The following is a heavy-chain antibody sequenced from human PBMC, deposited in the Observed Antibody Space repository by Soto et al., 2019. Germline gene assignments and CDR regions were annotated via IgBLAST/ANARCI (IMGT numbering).Heavy chain of an antibody. CDR1: GGSISSYY. CDR3: ATLPYSSSWADYYYYYYMDV. V-gene: IGHV4-59*01. CDR2: IYYSGST. D-gene: IGHD6-13*01. Sequence: SETLSLTCTVFGGSISSYYWSWIRQPPGKGLEWIGYIYYSGSTNYNPSLKSRVTISVDTSKNQFSLKLSSVTAANTAVYYCATLPYSSSWADYYYYYYMDVWGKGTTVTVSS. J-gene: IGHJ6*03.